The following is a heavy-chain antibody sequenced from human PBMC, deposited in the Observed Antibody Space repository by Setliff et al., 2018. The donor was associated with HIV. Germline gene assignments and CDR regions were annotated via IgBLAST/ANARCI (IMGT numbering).Heavy chain of an antibody. CDR1: GGSFSGYY. V-gene: IGHV4-34*01. D-gene: IGHD3-3*01. Sequence: SETLSLTCAVYGGSFSGYYWSWIRQSPGKGLDWIGEINHSGSTDYNSSLKSRVSISVDTSKNHFSLRLSSVTAADTAVYYCARERPPMEGWGDYFDHWGQGALVTVSS. CDR2: INHSGST. J-gene: IGHJ4*02. CDR3: ARERPPMEGWGDYFDH.